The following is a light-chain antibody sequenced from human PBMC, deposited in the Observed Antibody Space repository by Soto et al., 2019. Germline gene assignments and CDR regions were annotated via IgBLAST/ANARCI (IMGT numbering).Light chain of an antibody. CDR2: DAS. CDR3: QQYNAYPFS. J-gene: IGKJ3*01. Sequence: DMQMTQSPSTLSASLGDRITITCRTSENIAGWLAWYQHKPGKAPKLLIYDASRLQSGVPSRFSGSGSGTGFTLTISSLKPDDFATYYCQQYNAYPFSFGPGTKVDI. CDR1: ENIAGW. V-gene: IGKV1-5*01.